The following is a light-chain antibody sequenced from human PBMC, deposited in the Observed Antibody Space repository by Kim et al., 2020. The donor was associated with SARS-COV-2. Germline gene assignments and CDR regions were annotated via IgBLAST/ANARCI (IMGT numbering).Light chain of an antibody. V-gene: IGKV1-27*01. Sequence: AAVGDRGTISCRASQGISKYLAWYQQKPGKVPNRLIYGASTLQSGVPSRFSGSGSGTDFTLTVSSLQPEDVATYYCQQYDSAPRTFGQGTKVDIK. J-gene: IGKJ1*01. CDR2: GAS. CDR1: QGISKY. CDR3: QQYDSAPRT.